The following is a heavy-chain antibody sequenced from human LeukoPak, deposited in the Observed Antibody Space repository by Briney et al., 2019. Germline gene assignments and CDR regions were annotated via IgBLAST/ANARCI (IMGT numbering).Heavy chain of an antibody. V-gene: IGHV4-31*03. CDR3: ASYSYTNEIDY. CDR2: IDYSGST. J-gene: IGHJ4*02. Sequence: NSSQTLSLTCTVSGDSISSGGYYWSWIRQHPGKGLELIGHIDYSGSTYYSPSLKSRAIISVDTSKNQFSLKLSSVTAADTAVYYCASYSYTNEIDYWGQGTLVTVSS. D-gene: IGHD4-11*01. CDR1: GDSISSGGYY.